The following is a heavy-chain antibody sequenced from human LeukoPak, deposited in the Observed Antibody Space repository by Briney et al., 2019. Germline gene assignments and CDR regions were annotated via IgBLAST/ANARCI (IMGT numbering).Heavy chain of an antibody. V-gene: IGHV3-48*01. CDR1: GFTFSSYS. D-gene: IGHD2-2*01. CDR3: ARDMPYGHYYMDV. Sequence: GGSLRLSCAASGFTFSSYSMNWVRQAPGKGLEWVSYISSSSSTIYCADSVKGRFTISRDSAKNSLYLQMNSLRAEDTAVYYCARDMPYGHYYMDVWGKGTTVTVSS. J-gene: IGHJ6*03. CDR2: ISSSSSTI.